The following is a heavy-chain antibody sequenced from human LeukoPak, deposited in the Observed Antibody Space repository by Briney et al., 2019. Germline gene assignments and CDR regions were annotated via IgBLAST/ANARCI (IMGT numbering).Heavy chain of an antibody. Sequence: SGTLSLTCAVSGGSISSSTWWSWVRLPPGKGLEWIGEIFHSGSTSFNPSLKSRLTMSVDESKHEFSLKLTSVTAADTAVYYCASGGLVSRYLDHWGQGTLVTVSS. D-gene: IGHD3-9*01. J-gene: IGHJ4*02. CDR3: ASGGLVSRYLDH. V-gene: IGHV4-4*02. CDR2: IFHSGST. CDR1: GGSISSSTW.